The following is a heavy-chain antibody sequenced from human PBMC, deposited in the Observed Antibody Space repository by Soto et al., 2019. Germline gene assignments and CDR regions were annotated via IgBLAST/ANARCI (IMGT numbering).Heavy chain of an antibody. D-gene: IGHD6-19*01. J-gene: IGHJ4*02. CDR1: GGSISSYY. V-gene: IGHV4-59*01. CDR2: IYYSGST. CDR3: ARGRAVAGIGY. Sequence: ASETLSLTCTVSGGSISSYYWSLIRQPPGKGLEWIGYIYYSGSTNYNPSLKSRVTISVDTSKNQFSLKLSSVTAADTAVYYCARGRAVAGIGYWGQGTLVTVSS.